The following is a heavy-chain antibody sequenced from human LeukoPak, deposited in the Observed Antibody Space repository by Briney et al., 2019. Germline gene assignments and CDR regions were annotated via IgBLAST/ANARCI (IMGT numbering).Heavy chain of an antibody. J-gene: IGHJ4*02. CDR2: INHSGST. D-gene: IGHD3-10*01. V-gene: IGHV4-34*01. CDR3: ASLYGSGRNFDY. CDR1: GGSFSGYY. Sequence: SETLSLTCAVYGGSFSGYYWSWIRQPPGKGLEWIGEINHSGSTSYNPSLKGRVTISVDTSKNQFSLKLSSVTAADTAVYYCASLYGSGRNFDYWGQGTLVTVSS.